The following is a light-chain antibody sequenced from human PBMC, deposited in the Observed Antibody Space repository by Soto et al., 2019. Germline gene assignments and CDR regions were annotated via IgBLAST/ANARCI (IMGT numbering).Light chain of an antibody. Sequence: QSVLTQPPSVSGAPGQRVTISCTGSSSNIGAGYDVHWYQQLPGKAPTLLIFGDNNRPSGVPDRFSGSKSGTSASLTITGLQAEDEADYYCQSYDSRLSGYVFGSGTKLTVL. CDR2: GDN. CDR3: QSYDSRLSGYV. V-gene: IGLV1-40*01. CDR1: SSNIGAGYD. J-gene: IGLJ1*01.